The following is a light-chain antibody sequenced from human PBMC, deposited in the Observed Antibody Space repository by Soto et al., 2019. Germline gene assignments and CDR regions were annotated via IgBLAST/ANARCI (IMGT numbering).Light chain of an antibody. V-gene: IGKV1-39*01. CDR2: AAS. J-gene: IGKJ5*01. CDR3: QQSYSTHPIT. Sequence: DIQMTQFPSSLSASVGDRVTITCRASQSISNFLNWYQQTPGKATKLLIYAASSLQSGVPSRFSGSGSGTDFTLTLSSLQPEDFANYDCQQSYSTHPITFGQGTRLDIK. CDR1: QSISNF.